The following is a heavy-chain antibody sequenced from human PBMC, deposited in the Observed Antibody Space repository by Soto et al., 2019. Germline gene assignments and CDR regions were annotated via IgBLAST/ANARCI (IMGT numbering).Heavy chain of an antibody. CDR1: GFTFSSYG. CDR3: AKEKGIVGATTDDYYYGMDG. V-gene: IGHV3-30*18. Sequence: PGGSLRLSCAASGFTFSSYGMHWVRQAPGKGLEWVAVISYDGSNKYYADSVKGRFTISRDNSKNTLYLQMNSLRAEDTAVYYCAKEKGIVGATTDDYYYGMDGWGQGTTVTVSS. J-gene: IGHJ6*02. D-gene: IGHD1-26*01. CDR2: ISYDGSNK.